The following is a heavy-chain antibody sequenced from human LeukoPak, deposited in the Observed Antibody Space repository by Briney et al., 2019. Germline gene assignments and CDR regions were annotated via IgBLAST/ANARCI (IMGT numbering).Heavy chain of an antibody. V-gene: IGHV4-30-2*01. J-gene: IGHJ3*02. CDR3: ARSMTNDAFDI. CDR1: GGSISSGGYS. D-gene: IGHD2/OR15-2a*01. Sequence: PSQTLSLTCAVSGGSISSGGYSWSWIRQPPGEGLEWIGYIYHSGSTYYNPSLKSRVTISVDRSKNQFSLKLSSVTAADTAVYYCARSMTNDAFDIWGQGTMVTVSS. CDR2: IYHSGST.